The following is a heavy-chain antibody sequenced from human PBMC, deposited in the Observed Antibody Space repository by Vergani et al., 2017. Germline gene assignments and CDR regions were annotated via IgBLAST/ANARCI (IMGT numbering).Heavy chain of an antibody. CDR1: GFTFSSYW. Sequence: EVQLVESGGGLVQPGGSLRLSCAASGFTFSSYWMHWVRQAPGKGLVWVSRINSDGSSTSYADSVKGRFTISRDNAKNTLYLQMNSLRAEDTAVYYCARVTSSSSWYHGVIWFDPWGQGTLVTVSS. D-gene: IGHD6-13*01. CDR2: INSDGSST. J-gene: IGHJ5*02. CDR3: ARVTSSSSWYHGVIWFDP. V-gene: IGHV3-74*01.